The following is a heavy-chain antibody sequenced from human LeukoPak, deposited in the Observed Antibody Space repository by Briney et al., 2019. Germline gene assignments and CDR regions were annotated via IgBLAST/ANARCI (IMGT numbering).Heavy chain of an antibody. CDR3: ARGPSPLYYYDSSGYRAENWFDP. D-gene: IGHD3-22*01. CDR1: GGTFSSYA. Sequence: SVKLSCKASGGTFSSYAISWVRHAPGQGLEWMGRIIPTLGIANYAQKFQGRVTITADKSTSTAYMELSSLRSEDTAVYYCARGPSPLYYYDSSGYRAENWFDPWGQGTLVTVSS. J-gene: IGHJ5*02. V-gene: IGHV1-69*04. CDR2: IIPTLGIA.